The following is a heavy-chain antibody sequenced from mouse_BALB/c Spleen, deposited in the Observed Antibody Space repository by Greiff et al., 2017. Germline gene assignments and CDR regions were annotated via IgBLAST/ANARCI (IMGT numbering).Heavy chain of an antibody. Sequence: EVKLVESGGGLVQPGGSLKLSCAASGFTFSSYTMSWVRQTPEKRLEWVAYISNGGGSTYYPDTVKGRFTISRDNAKNTLYLQMSSLKSEDTAMYYCARHEYYYGSSPYAMDYWGQGTSVTVSS. V-gene: IGHV5-12-2*01. CDR1: GFTFSSYT. CDR3: ARHEYYYGSSPYAMDY. CDR2: ISNGGGST. J-gene: IGHJ4*01. D-gene: IGHD1-1*01.